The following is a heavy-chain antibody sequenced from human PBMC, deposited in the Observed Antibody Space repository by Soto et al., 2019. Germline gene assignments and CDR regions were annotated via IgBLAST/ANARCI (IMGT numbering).Heavy chain of an antibody. V-gene: IGHV1-69*01. Sequence: QVQLAQSGAEVKKPGSSVKVSCKASGGTFSSYAISWVRQAPGQGLEWMGGIIPIFGTANYAQKFQGRVTITADESTSTAYMELSSLRSEDTAVYYCAREGDIVVVPAAINGMDVWGQGTTVTVSS. D-gene: IGHD2-2*01. CDR1: GGTFSSYA. CDR3: AREGDIVVVPAAINGMDV. J-gene: IGHJ6*02. CDR2: IIPIFGTA.